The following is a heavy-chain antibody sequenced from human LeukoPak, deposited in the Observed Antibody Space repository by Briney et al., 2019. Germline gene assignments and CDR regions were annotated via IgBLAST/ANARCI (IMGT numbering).Heavy chain of an antibody. V-gene: IGHV1-69*05. CDR2: IIPIFGTA. D-gene: IGHD2-2*01. Sequence: SVKVSCKASGGTFSSYAISWVRQAPGQGLEWMGGIIPIFGTANYAQKFQGRVTITTDESTSTAYMELSSLRSEDTAVYYCARDRGIVVVPAAEYYYYYMDVWGKGTTVTVSS. J-gene: IGHJ6*03. CDR3: ARDRGIVVVPAAEYYYYYMDV. CDR1: GGTFSSYA.